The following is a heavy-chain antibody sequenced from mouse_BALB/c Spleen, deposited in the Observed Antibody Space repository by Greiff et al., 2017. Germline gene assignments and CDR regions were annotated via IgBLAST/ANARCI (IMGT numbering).Heavy chain of an antibody. Sequence: VQLQQPGAELVKPGASVKLSCKASGYTFTSYWMHWVKQRPGQGLEWIGEINPSNGRTNYNEKFKSKATLTVDKSSSTAYMQLSSLTSEDSAVYYCATIYYGNYYYAMDYWGQGTSVTVSS. D-gene: IGHD2-1*01. CDR2: INPSNGRT. J-gene: IGHJ4*01. CDR1: GYTFTSYW. CDR3: ATIYYGNYYYAMDY. V-gene: IGHV1S81*02.